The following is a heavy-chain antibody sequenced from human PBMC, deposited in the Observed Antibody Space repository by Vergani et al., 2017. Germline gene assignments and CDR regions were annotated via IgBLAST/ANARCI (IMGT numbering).Heavy chain of an antibody. D-gene: IGHD3-10*01. J-gene: IGHJ6*02. CDR2: IITFFGTT. CDR1: GGPFKNSA. V-gene: IGHV1-69*13. CDR3: ARDRNXYYGSGAYYYGMDV. Sequence: QVQLVQSGAEVKKPGSSVKVSCKASGGPFKNSAFSWVRQVPGQGLEWMGRIITFFGTTDYAQKFQGRVTITADESTSTAYMELSSLRSEDTAVYYCARDRNXYYGSGAYYYGMDVWGQGTTVTVSS.